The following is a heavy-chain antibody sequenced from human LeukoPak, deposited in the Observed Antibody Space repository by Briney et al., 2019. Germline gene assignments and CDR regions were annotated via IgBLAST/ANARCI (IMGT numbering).Heavy chain of an antibody. V-gene: IGHV1-24*01. CDR2: FDPEDGET. CDR3: AREGGNNAPFDY. D-gene: IGHD1/OR15-1a*01. CDR1: GNTLSEFS. J-gene: IGHJ4*02. Sequence: GASVKVSCKVSGNTLSEFSMHWVRQAPGKGLEWMGGFDPEDGETIYAQKFQGRVTMTEDTSTDTAYMEVSSLRSEDTAVYYCAREGGNNAPFDYWGQGTLVTVSS.